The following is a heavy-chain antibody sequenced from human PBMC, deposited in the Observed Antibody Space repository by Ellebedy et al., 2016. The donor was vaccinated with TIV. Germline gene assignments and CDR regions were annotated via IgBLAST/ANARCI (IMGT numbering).Heavy chain of an antibody. CDR2: IDPSDSST. V-gene: IGHV5-10-1*01. J-gene: IGHJ4*02. CDR1: GYIFATYW. D-gene: IGHD1-7*01. Sequence: GESLKISCQGSGYIFATYWISWARQMPGKGLEWMGKIDPSDSSTKYSPSFQGHVILSVNKSIDTAYLQWNSLKASDTGLYSCARLGENYPFDDWGQGTLVTVSS. CDR3: ARLGENYPFDD.